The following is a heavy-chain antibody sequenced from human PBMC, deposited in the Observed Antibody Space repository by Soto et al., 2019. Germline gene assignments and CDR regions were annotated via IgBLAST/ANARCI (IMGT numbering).Heavy chain of an antibody. Sequence: ASVKVSCKASGGTFSSYAISWVRQAPGQGLEWMGGIIPIFGTANYAQTFQGRVTINADESTSTAYMELRSLRSEDTAVYYCASRTYTGSYYEGNWFDPWGQGTLVTVSS. CDR2: IIPIFGTA. J-gene: IGHJ5*02. CDR1: GGTFSSYA. V-gene: IGHV1-69*13. CDR3: ASRTYTGSYYEGNWFDP. D-gene: IGHD1-26*01.